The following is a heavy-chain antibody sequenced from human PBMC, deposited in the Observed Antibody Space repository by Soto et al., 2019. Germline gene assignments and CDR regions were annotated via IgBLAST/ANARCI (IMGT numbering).Heavy chain of an antibody. CDR3: ARVDVLVPAAIHYYSGMDV. Sequence: PSETLSLTCTVSGGSISSGDYYWSWIRQPPGKGLEWIGYIYYSGSTYYNPSLKSRVTISVDTSKNQFSLKLSSVTAADTAVYYCARVDVLVPAAIHYYSGMDVWGQGTTVTVS. V-gene: IGHV4-30-4*01. D-gene: IGHD2-2*01. CDR2: IYYSGST. CDR1: GGSISSGDYY. J-gene: IGHJ6*02.